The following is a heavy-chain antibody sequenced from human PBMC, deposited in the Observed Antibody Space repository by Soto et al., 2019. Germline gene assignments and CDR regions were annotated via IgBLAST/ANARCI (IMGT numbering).Heavy chain of an antibody. V-gene: IGHV1-3*04. CDR2: IHTAKGNT. CDR3: ARDPIWTYTWNYARLNYLDP. Sequence: GASVKVSCKASGYAFPNNVIHLLRQAPVQTLELMGWIHTAKGNTKYSQKFEARVTLTRDTAASTAYMELNSLRSDDTAVYYCARDPIWTYTWNYARLNYLDPWGQGTLVTVSS. D-gene: IGHD1-7*01. CDR1: GYAFPNNV. J-gene: IGHJ5*02.